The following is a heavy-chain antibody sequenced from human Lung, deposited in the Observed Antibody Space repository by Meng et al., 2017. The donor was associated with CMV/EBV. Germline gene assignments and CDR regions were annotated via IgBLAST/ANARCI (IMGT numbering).Heavy chain of an antibody. CDR3: ARYCSSTSCPLGYDAFDI. J-gene: IGHJ3*02. D-gene: IGHD2-2*01. CDR1: GFTFSSYE. Sequence: GESLKISCAASGFTFSSYEMNWVRQAPGKGLEWVSYISSSGSTIYYADSVKGRFTISRDNAKNSLYLQMNSLRAEDTAVYYCARYCSSTSCPLGYDAFDIXGQGXMVTVSS. V-gene: IGHV3-48*03. CDR2: ISSSGSTI.